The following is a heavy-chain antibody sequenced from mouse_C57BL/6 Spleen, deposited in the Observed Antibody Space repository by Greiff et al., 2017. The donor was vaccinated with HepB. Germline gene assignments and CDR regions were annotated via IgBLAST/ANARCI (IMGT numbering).Heavy chain of an antibody. V-gene: IGHV3-6*01. D-gene: IGHD3-3*01. CDR2: ISYDGSN. Sequence: EVQLQQSGPGLVKPSQSLSLTCSVTGYSITSGYYWNWIRQFPGNKLEWMGYISYDGSNNYNPSLKNRISITRDTSKNQFFLKLNSVTTEDTATYYCARWAGNYFDYWGQGTTLTVSS. CDR3: ARWAGNYFDY. CDR1: GYSITSGYY. J-gene: IGHJ2*01.